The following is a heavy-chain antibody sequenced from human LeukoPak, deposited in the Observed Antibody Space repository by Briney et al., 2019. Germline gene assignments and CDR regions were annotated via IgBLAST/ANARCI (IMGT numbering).Heavy chain of an antibody. Sequence: GGSPRLSCAASGFTFSSYAMHWVRQAPGKGLEWVAVISYDGSNKYYADSVKGRFTISRDNSKNTLYLQVNSLRAEDTAVYYCAREKTPAAWIQLWLSAWGQGTLVTVSS. V-gene: IGHV3-30*04. CDR1: GFTFSSYA. J-gene: IGHJ5*02. CDR3: AREKTPAAWIQLWLSA. CDR2: ISYDGSNK. D-gene: IGHD5-18*01.